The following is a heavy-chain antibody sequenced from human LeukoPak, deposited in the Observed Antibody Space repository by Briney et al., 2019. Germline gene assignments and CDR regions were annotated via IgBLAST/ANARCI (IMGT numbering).Heavy chain of an antibody. D-gene: IGHD2-8*01. J-gene: IGHJ6*03. CDR3: AKDRCSNGVGCYYYYMDV. Sequence: GGSLRLSCAASGFTFDDYAMHWVRQAPGKGLEWVANIKQDGSEKYYVDSVKGRFTISRDNAKNSLYLQMNSLRAEDTAVYYCAKDRCSNGVGCYYYYMDVWGKGTTVTISS. CDR2: IKQDGSEK. CDR1: GFTFDDYA. V-gene: IGHV3-7*01.